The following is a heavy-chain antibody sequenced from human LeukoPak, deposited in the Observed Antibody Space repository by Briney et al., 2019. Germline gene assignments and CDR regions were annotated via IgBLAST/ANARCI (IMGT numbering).Heavy chain of an antibody. J-gene: IGHJ4*02. CDR1: GYIFTSYY. CDR3: ARDSRVGHIVVVTAPDY. V-gene: IGHV1-46*01. CDR2: INPSGGST. Sequence: ASVRVSCKTSGYIFTSYYMHWVRQAPGQGLEWMGLINPSGGSTSYAQKFQGRVTVTRDTSTSTVYMELSSLRSEDTAVYYCARDSRVGHIVVVTAPDYWGQGILVTVSS. D-gene: IGHD2-21*02.